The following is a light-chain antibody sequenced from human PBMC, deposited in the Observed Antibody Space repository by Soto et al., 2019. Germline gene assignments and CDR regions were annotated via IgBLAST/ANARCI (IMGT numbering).Light chain of an antibody. CDR3: CSYEGTVAYV. J-gene: IGLJ1*01. CDR2: EVS. CDR1: SSDVGSYNR. Sequence: QSVLTQPPSVSGSPGQSVAISCTGTSSDVGSYNRVSWYQQPPGAAPKLMIYEVSNRPSGVPDRFSDSKSGDTASLTISGLQAEDEADYFCCSYEGTVAYVFGTGTKVTVL. V-gene: IGLV2-18*02.